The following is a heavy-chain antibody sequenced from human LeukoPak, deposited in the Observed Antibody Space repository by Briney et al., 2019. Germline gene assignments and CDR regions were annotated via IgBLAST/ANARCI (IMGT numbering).Heavy chain of an antibody. V-gene: IGHV3-21*01. CDR2: ISSSSTYI. D-gene: IGHD1-26*01. CDR3: ARDQRGGTYSDY. J-gene: IGHJ4*02. CDR1: GFTFSSYS. Sequence: GSLRLSCAASGFTFSSYSMNWVRQAPGKGLEFVSSISSSSTYIYYADSVKGRFTISRDDAKNSLYLQMNSLRAEDTALYYCARDQRGGTYSDYWGQGTLVTVSS.